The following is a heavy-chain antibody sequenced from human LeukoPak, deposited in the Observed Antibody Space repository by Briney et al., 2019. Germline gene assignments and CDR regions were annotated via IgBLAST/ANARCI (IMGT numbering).Heavy chain of an antibody. CDR1: GGSFSGYY. J-gene: IGHJ4*02. CDR3: ARSRSSGEAFNYYDSSGLDY. Sequence: SETLSLTCAVYGGSFSGYYWSWIRQPPGKGLEWIGEINHSGSTNYNPSLKSRVTISVDTSKNQFSLKLSSVTAADTAVYYCARSRSSGEAFNYYDSSGLDYWGQGTLVTVSS. CDR2: INHSGST. D-gene: IGHD3-22*01. V-gene: IGHV4-34*01.